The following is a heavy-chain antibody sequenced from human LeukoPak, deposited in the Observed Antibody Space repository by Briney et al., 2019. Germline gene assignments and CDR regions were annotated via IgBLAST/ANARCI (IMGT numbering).Heavy chain of an antibody. J-gene: IGHJ4*02. Sequence: SETLSLTCAVYGGSFSGYYWSWIRQPPGKGLEWIGEINHSGSTNYNPSLKSRVTISVDTSKNQFSLKLSSVTAADTAVYYCARKSTYYYDFDYWGQGTLVTVSS. CDR2: INHSGST. CDR3: ARKSTYYYDFDY. V-gene: IGHV4-34*01. CDR1: GGSFSGYY. D-gene: IGHD3-10*01.